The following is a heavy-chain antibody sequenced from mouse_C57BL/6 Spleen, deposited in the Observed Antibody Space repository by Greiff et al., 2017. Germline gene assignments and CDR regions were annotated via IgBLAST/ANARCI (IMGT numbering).Heavy chain of an antibody. CDR2: IDPSDSET. CDR3: ARGEKIYYYGSPYCDY. J-gene: IGHJ2*01. CDR1: GYTFTSYW. V-gene: IGHV1-52*01. D-gene: IGHD1-1*01. Sequence: QVQLQQPGAELVRPGSSVKLSCKASGYTFTSYWMHWVKQRPIQGLEWIGNIDPSDSETHYNQKFKDKATLTVDKSSSTAYMQLSSLTSEDSAVYYCARGEKIYYYGSPYCDYWGQGTTLTVSS.